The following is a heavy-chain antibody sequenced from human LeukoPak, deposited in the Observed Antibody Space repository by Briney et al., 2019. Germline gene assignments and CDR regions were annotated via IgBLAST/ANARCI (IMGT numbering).Heavy chain of an antibody. V-gene: IGHV1-46*01. Sequence: ASVKVSCKASGYTFTTYYMHWVRQAPGQGPVWMGLINPSGGGTRYAQKFQGRVTMTRDTSTSTVYMELSSLRSEDTAVYYCASGYKTVSVFDHWGQGTLVTVSS. D-gene: IGHD5-24*01. CDR3: ASGYKTVSVFDH. CDR2: INPSGGGT. J-gene: IGHJ4*02. CDR1: GYTFTTYY.